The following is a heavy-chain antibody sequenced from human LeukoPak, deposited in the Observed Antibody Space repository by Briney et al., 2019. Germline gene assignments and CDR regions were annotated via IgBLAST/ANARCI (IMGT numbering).Heavy chain of an antibody. D-gene: IGHD1-7*01. CDR1: GYTFTSYD. CDR2: MNPNSGNT. CDR3: ARGYRITGTTPFGY. V-gene: IGHV1-8*03. J-gene: IGHJ4*02. Sequence: ASVKVSCKASGYTFTSYDINWVRQATGQGLEWMGWMNPNSGNTGYAQKFQGRVTITRNTSISTAYMELSSLRSEDTAVYYCARGYRITGTTPFGYWGQGTLVTVSS.